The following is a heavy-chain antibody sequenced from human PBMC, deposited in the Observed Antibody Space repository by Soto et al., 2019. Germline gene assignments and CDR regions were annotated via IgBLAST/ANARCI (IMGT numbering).Heavy chain of an antibody. D-gene: IGHD6-19*01. CDR1: GFTFSSYS. J-gene: IGHJ6*02. CDR3: ARDRVTSDWYGRYGMDV. Sequence: VQLLQSGGGLVQPGGSLRLSCAASGFTFSSYSMHWVRQAPGKGLEWVALISYDGSNKYYADSVKGRFTISRDNSKNTLYLQMNSLRAEDTAVYYCARDRVTSDWYGRYGMDVWGQGTTVTVSS. V-gene: IGHV3-30-3*01. CDR2: ISYDGSNK.